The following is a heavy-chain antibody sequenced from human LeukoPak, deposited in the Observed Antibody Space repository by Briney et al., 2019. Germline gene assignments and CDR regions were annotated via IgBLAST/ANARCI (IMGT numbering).Heavy chain of an antibody. J-gene: IGHJ6*02. V-gene: IGHV3-21*01. Sequence: TGGSLRLSCAASGFTFSSYSMNWVRQAPGKGLEWVSSISSSSSFIYYADSVKGRFTISRDNAKNSLYLQMNSLRAEDTAVYYCAKDATGYSSSWYPPFLYYYYGMDVWGQGTTVTVFS. CDR1: GFTFSSYS. CDR3: AKDATGYSSSWYPPFLYYYYGMDV. D-gene: IGHD6-13*01. CDR2: ISSSSSFI.